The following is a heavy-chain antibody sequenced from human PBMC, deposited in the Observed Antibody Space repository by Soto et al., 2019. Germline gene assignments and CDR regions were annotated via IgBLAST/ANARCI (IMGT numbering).Heavy chain of an antibody. CDR3: ARDPEGPDAFDI. Sequence: GESLKISCAASGFTFSSYSMNWVRQAPGKGLEWVSSISSSSSYIYYADSVKGRFTISRDNAKNSLYLQMNSLRAEDTAVYYCARDPEGPDAFDIWGQGTMVTVSS. CDR1: GFTFSSYS. CDR2: ISSSSSYI. V-gene: IGHV3-21*01. J-gene: IGHJ3*02.